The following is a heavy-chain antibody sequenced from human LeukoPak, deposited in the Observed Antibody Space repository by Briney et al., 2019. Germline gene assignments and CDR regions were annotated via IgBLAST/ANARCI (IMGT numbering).Heavy chain of an antibody. Sequence: GGSLMLSCAVSGLTLRNTGARWVRRARGWGGEWVAAMSGSGGGTNYADSVKGRFTISRDNSKNTLYLQMNSLRAEDTAVYYCAKAENDIRTVAAANDPWGQGTLVTVSS. CDR1: GLTLRNTG. V-gene: IGHV3-23*01. D-gene: IGHD6-13*01. CDR2: MSGSGGGT. J-gene: IGHJ5*02. CDR3: AKAENDIRTVAAANDP.